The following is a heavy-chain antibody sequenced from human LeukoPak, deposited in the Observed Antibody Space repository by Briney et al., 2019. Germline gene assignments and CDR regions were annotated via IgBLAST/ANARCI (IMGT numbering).Heavy chain of an antibody. Sequence: PGGSLRLSCAASGFPFSSRVMSWVRQAPGKGLEWIAYINHDGEAIYYPQFVRGRFIISRDNAKNTLFLQMNDLRAEDTAVYYCARSRRWLQLYFDYWGQGTLVTVSS. D-gene: IGHD5-24*01. CDR1: GFPFSSRV. J-gene: IGHJ4*02. CDR3: ARSRRWLQLYFDY. CDR2: INHDGEAI. V-gene: IGHV3-48*01.